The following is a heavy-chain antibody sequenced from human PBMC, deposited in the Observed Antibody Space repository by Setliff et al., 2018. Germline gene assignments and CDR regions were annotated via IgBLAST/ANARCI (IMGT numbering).Heavy chain of an antibody. CDR1: GDYY. CDR3: ARRYFDSGSYFYFDY. J-gene: IGHJ4*02. D-gene: IGHD3-10*01. V-gene: IGHV4-59*08. CDR2: VDFSGKT. Sequence: SETLSLTCSVSGDYYWSWIRQRPGKALEYIGYVDFSGKTDYNPSLKSRLTMSFDTSKNQFSLRLRSVSAADTAVYFCARRYFDSGSYFYFDYWGQGTLVTVSS.